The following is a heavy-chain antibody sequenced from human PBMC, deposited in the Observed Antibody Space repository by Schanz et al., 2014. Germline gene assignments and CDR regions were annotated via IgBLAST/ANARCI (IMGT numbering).Heavy chain of an antibody. Sequence: QVQLVQSGSEVKKPGDSVRVSCKASGYSFTDYAIHWVRQAPGQGLEWMGWISGYNGDTNYAPKFQDRVTMTTDTSTGITSLELRNLKSDDTAVYYCVRDAGWAFGDYHGMDVWGQGTSVTVSS. CDR3: VRDAGWAFGDYHGMDV. V-gene: IGHV1-18*01. CDR2: ISGYNGDT. CDR1: GYSFTDYA. J-gene: IGHJ6*02. D-gene: IGHD3-10*01.